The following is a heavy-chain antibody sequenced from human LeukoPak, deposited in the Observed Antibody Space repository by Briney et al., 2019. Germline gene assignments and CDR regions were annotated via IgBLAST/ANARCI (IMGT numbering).Heavy chain of an antibody. CDR3: AKEGYDYVWGSCRYTYYFDY. Sequence: GGSLRLFCAASGFTFNSYAMRWVRQAPGRGLEWVSAISGSGGSTYYADSVKGRFTNSRDNSKNTLYLQMNSLRAEDTAVYYCAKEGYDYVWGSCRYTYYFDYWGQGTLVTVSS. V-gene: IGHV3-23*01. J-gene: IGHJ4*02. CDR1: GFTFNSYA. CDR2: ISGSGGST. D-gene: IGHD3-16*02.